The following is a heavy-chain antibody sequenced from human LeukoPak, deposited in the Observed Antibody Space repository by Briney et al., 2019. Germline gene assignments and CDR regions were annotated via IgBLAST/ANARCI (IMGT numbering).Heavy chain of an antibody. J-gene: IGHJ5*02. CDR1: GGSFSGYY. CDR3: ARTDGLNWFDP. Sequence: SETLSLTCAVYGGSFSGYYWSWIRQPPGKGLEWIGEINHSGSTNYNPSLKSRVTISVDTSKNQFSLKLSSVTAADTAVYYCARTDGLNWFDPWGQGTLVTVSS. CDR2: INHSGST. V-gene: IGHV4-34*01. D-gene: IGHD3-22*01.